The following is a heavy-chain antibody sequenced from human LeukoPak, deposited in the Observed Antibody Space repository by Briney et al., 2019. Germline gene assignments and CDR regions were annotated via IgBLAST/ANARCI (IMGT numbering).Heavy chain of an antibody. CDR3: ARRGAGGGNNYDY. Sequence: PSETLSLTCTASGGSVTAYYWSWMRQPPGKGLEWIGHIYYSGTINYNPSLTSRVSISVDTSKNHFSLRLNSVTAADTAVYYCARRGAGGGNNYDYWGQGTLVTVSS. CDR2: IYYSGTI. CDR1: GGSVTAYY. D-gene: IGHD4-23*01. V-gene: IGHV4-59*08. J-gene: IGHJ4*02.